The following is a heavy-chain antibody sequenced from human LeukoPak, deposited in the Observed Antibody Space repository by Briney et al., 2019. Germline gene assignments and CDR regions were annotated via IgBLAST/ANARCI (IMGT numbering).Heavy chain of an antibody. D-gene: IGHD3-16*02. CDR1: VVTFISYG. CDR3: AKDGGTRAITFGGVIVTPLAFDY. CDR2: IREEGGNK. J-gene: IGHJ4*02. V-gene: IGHV3-30*02. Sequence: PGGALRLSCAASVVTFISYGMHWGPEAPGKGRGGGAFIREEGGNKYYADSVKGRFTISRDNSKSTLYLQMNSLRAEDTAVYYCAKDGGTRAITFGGVIVTPLAFDYWGQGTLVTVSS.